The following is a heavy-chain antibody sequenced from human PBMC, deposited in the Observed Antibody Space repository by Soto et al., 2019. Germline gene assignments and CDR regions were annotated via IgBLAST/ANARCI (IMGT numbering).Heavy chain of an antibody. Sequence: SETLSLTCAVYGGSFSGYYWSWIRQPPGKGLEWIGEINHSGSTNYNPSLKSRVTISVDTSKNQFSLKLSSVTAADTAVYYCARGRGAVAGRYYMDVWGKGTTVTVS. CDR1: GGSFSGYY. D-gene: IGHD6-19*01. J-gene: IGHJ6*03. CDR3: ARGRGAVAGRYYMDV. CDR2: INHSGST. V-gene: IGHV4-34*01.